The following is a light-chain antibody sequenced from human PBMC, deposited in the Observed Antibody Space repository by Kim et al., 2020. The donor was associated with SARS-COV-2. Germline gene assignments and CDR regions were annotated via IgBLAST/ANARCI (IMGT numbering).Light chain of an antibody. CDR3: QQYGSWT. Sequence: PLSPGERAPLSCRASQSVSSSYLAWYQQKPGQAPRLLIYGASSRATGIPDRFSGSGSGTDFTLTISRLEPEDFAVYYCQQYGSWTFGQGTKVDIK. J-gene: IGKJ1*01. CDR2: GAS. CDR1: QSVSSSY. V-gene: IGKV3-20*01.